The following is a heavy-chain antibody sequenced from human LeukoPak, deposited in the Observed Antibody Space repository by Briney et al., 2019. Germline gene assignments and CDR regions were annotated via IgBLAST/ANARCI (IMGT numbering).Heavy chain of an antibody. D-gene: IGHD4-17*01. CDR3: ARHFHPAETTGAYFDL. J-gene: IGHJ2*01. CDR2: TFAGYSYT. V-gene: IGHV5-51*01. Sequence: GESLKISCQSSGYNFAPYWIVWVRQMPGKGLEWMGITFAGYSYTIYSPSFQGQVTMSVDKSISTAYLQWSSLKASDTAMYYCARHFHPAETTGAYFDLWGRGTLVTVSA. CDR1: GYNFAPYW.